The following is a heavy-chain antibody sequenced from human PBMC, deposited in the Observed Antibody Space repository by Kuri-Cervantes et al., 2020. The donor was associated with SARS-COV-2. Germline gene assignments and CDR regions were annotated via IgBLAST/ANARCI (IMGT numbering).Heavy chain of an antibody. V-gene: IGHV3-30*02. CDR3: ARERYCSSTSCYSVQGAFDI. CDR1: GFTFSSYG. J-gene: IGHJ3*02. CDR2: IRYDGSNK. Sequence: GGSLRLSCAASGFTFSSYGMHWVRQAPGKGLEWVAFIRYDGSNKYYADSVKGRFAISRDNSKNTLYLQMNSLRAEDTAVYYCARERYCSSTSCYSVQGAFDIWGQGTMVTVSS. D-gene: IGHD2-2*02.